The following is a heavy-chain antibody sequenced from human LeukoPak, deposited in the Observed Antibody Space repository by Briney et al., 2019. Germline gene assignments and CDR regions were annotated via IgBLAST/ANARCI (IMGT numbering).Heavy chain of an antibody. CDR1: GGSISSYY. V-gene: IGHV4-59*08. CDR3: ARGVSSGSDY. Sequence: SETLSLTCTVSGGSISSYYWSWIRQPPGKGLEWIGYIYYSGSTSYNPSLKSRVTISVDTSKNQFSLKLSSVTAADTAVYYCARGVSSGSDYWGQGILVTVSS. J-gene: IGHJ4*02. CDR2: IYYSGST. D-gene: IGHD3-10*01.